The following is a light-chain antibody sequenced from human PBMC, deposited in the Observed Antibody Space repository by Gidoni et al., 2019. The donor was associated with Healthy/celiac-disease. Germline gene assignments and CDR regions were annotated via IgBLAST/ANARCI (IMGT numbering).Light chain of an antibody. CDR2: QYS. V-gene: IGKV1-5*03. CDR1: QSISSW. J-gene: IGKJ3*01. CDR3: QQYNSYYPFT. Sequence: DIQMTQSPSTLSASVGDRVTITCRASQSISSWFAWYQQKPGKAPKLLIYQYSSLESGVPSRCSGSGSGTEFTLTISSLQPDDFATDYCQQYNSYYPFTFGPGTKVDIK.